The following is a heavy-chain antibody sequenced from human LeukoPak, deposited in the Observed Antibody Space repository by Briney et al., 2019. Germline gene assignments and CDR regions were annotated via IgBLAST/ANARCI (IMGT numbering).Heavy chain of an antibody. Sequence: GGSLRLSCAASGFTFSSYWMSRVRQAPGKGLEWVANIKQDGSEKYYVDSVKGRFTISRDNAKNSLYLQMNSLRAEDTAVYYCAIRVVPAATRFEYFQHWGQGTLVTVSS. J-gene: IGHJ1*01. D-gene: IGHD2-2*01. CDR1: GFTFSSYW. V-gene: IGHV3-7*01. CDR3: AIRVVPAATRFEYFQH. CDR2: IKQDGSEK.